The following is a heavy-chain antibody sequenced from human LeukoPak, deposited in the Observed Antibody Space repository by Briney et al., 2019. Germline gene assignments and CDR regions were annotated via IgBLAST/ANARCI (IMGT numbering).Heavy chain of an antibody. J-gene: IGHJ4*02. CDR1: GFTFSSYG. Sequence: GRSLRLSCAASGFTFSSYGMRWVRQAPGKGLEWVAVISYDGSNKYYADSVKGRFTISRDNSKNTLYLQMNSLRAEDAAVYYCAKLAYYYGSGGDYFDYWGQGTLVTVSS. D-gene: IGHD3-10*01. CDR3: AKLAYYYGSGGDYFDY. CDR2: ISYDGSNK. V-gene: IGHV3-30*18.